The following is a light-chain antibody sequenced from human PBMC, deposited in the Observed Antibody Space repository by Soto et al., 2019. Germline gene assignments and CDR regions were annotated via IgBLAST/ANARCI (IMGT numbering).Light chain of an antibody. CDR2: DAD. CDR1: QSVSSSY. Sequence: EVVTTQSPATLSVSPVERVTLSCVASQSVSSSYLAWYQQKPGQAPRLLIYDADTRATGIPDRFSGSGFGTHFTLTISSLEPEDFAMYYCQQSASSVTFGQGTRLEIK. CDR3: QQSASSVT. J-gene: IGKJ5*01. V-gene: IGKV3D-20*01.